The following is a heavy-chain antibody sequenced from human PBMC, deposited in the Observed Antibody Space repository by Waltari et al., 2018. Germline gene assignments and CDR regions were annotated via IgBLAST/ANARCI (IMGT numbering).Heavy chain of an antibody. J-gene: IGHJ6*02. Sequence: QLQLQESGPGLVKPSETLSLTCTVSGGSISSSSYYWGWIRQPPGKGLEWIGSIYYSGSTNYNPSLKSRVTISVDTSKNQFSLKLSSVTAADTAVYYCARGTRDYYGMDVWGQGTTVTVSS. D-gene: IGHD2-2*01. CDR1: GGSISSSSYY. CDR3: ARGTRDYYGMDV. V-gene: IGHV4-39*07. CDR2: IYYSGST.